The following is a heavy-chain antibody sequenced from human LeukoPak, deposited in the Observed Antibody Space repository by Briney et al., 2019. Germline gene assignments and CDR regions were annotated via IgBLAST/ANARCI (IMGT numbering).Heavy chain of an antibody. CDR2: ISYDGSNK. J-gene: IGHJ4*02. V-gene: IGHV3-30-3*01. D-gene: IGHD6-13*01. Sequence: GRSLRLSCAASGFTFSSYAMHWVRQAPGKGLEWVAVISYDGSNKYYADSVKGRFTISRDISKNTLYLQMISLKAEDTAVYYCARPYSSSWYYFDYWGQGTPVAVSS. CDR1: GFTFSSYA. CDR3: ARPYSSSWYYFDY.